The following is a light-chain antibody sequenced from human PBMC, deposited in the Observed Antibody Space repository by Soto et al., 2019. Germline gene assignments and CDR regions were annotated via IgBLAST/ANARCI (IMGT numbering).Light chain of an antibody. Sequence: EIVMTQSPLTLPVTPGEPTSISCSSSQSLLYNNTYNYLDWYVQKPGKSPQLLIYFGSNRAPGVPDRLSGSGSGTDFTLEINRVEAEDVGTYYCMQALQSLTFGQGTRLEIK. CDR3: MQALQSLT. J-gene: IGKJ5*01. CDR2: FGS. CDR1: QSLLYNNTYNY. V-gene: IGKV2-28*01.